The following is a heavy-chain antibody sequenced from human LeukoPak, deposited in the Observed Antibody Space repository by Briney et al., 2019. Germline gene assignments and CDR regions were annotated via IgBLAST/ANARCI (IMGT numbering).Heavy chain of an antibody. J-gene: IGHJ4*02. Sequence: PSETLSLTCTVSGGSISSSSYYWGGLRQPPGKGLEWIGSLYYSGSTYYNPSLKSLVTIAVDTSKNQFSLNLSSVTPADTAVYYCARHGSYTYCYDYWGQGTLVTVSS. CDR3: ARHGSYTYCYDY. V-gene: IGHV4-39*01. CDR1: GGSISSSSYY. D-gene: IGHD5-18*01. CDR2: LYYSGST.